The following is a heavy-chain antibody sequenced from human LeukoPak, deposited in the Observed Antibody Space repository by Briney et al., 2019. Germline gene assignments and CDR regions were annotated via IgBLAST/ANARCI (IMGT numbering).Heavy chain of an antibody. J-gene: IGHJ4*02. CDR2: ITVTGNNA. D-gene: IGHD5-12*01. Sequence: PGGSLRLSCAASGLVFHNYAMTWVRHAPGKGLEGVSFITVTGNNAYYADSVRGRFTISRDNSENTLFLQMDSLGADDTAIYYCAKDGYNCIPLEDWGRGTLVTVSS. CDR3: AKDGYNCIPLED. V-gene: IGHV3-23*01. CDR1: GLVFHNYA.